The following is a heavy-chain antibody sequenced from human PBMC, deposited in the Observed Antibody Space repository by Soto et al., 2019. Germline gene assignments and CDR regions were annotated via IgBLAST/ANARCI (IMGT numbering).Heavy chain of an antibody. CDR2: IYHSGST. Sequence: PSETLSLTCAVSGGSISSSNWRSWVRQPPGKGLEWIGEIYHSGSTNYNPSLKSRVTISVDKSKNQFSLKLSSVTAADTAVYYCAGHRKLSPRTHAPLLWFGELTPGRMDVWGQATXVTVSS. D-gene: IGHD3-10*01. J-gene: IGHJ6*02. V-gene: IGHV4-4*02. CDR3: AGHRKLSPRTHAPLLWFGELTPGRMDV. CDR1: GGSISSSNW.